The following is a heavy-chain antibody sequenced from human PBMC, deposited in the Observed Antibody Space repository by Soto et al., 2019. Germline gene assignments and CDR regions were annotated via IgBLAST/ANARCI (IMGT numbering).Heavy chain of an antibody. V-gene: IGHV4-59*08. D-gene: IGHD4-17*01. CDR3: ARFAIDYGDYEREDPQLFDY. CDR2: IYYSGST. Sequence: SGTLSLTCTVSGGSISSYYWTWIRQPPGKGLEWIGYIYYSGSTNYNPSLKSRVTISADTSTNYFYLKLSSVTAAETAVYYCARFAIDYGDYEREDPQLFDYWGQGTQVTVSS. CDR1: GGSISSYY. J-gene: IGHJ4*02.